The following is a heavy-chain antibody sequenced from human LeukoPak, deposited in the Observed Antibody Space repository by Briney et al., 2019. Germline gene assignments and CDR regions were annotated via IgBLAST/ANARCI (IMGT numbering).Heavy chain of an antibody. CDR2: IYYSGST. CDR1: GGSIGSISYY. CDR3: ARDVDDILTGQTNFDY. Sequence: SETLSLTCTVSGGSIGSISYYWAWIRQPPGKGLEWIGSIYYSGSTYYNPSLKSRVTISVDTSTNQFSLKLSSVTAADTAVYYCARDVDDILTGQTNFDYWGQGTLVTVSS. J-gene: IGHJ4*02. V-gene: IGHV4-39*07. D-gene: IGHD3-9*01.